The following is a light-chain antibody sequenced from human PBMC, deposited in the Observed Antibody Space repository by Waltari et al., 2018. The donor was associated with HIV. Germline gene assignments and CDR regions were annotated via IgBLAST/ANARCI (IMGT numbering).Light chain of an antibody. J-gene: IGLJ2*01. CDR3: ASWDDTLGVV. V-gene: IGLV1-44*01. Sequence: QSVLTQPPSASGTPGQRVTISCSGSPSTIGTNSVNWYQQFPGSAPKLLLYSNSQRPLGVPDRFSGSKSGSSASLAISGPQADDEAHYYCASWDDTLGVVFGGGTTLTVL. CDR2: SNS. CDR1: PSTIGTNS.